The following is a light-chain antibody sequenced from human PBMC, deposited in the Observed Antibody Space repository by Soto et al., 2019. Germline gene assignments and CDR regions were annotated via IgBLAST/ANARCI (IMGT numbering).Light chain of an antibody. J-gene: IGLJ1*01. CDR1: SNDIGGYNY. CDR3: GSYTGSSTPPLV. Sequence: QSALTQPASVSGSPGQSITISCTGTSNDIGGYNYVSWYQQHPGKAPKLMIYEVTNRPSGVSHRFSGSRSANTASLTISGLQAEDEADYYCGSYTGSSTPPLVFGTGTKLTVL. CDR2: EVT. V-gene: IGLV2-14*01.